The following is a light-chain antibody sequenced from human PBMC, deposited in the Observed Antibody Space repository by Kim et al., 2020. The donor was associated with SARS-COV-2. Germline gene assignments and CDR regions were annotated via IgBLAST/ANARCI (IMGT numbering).Light chain of an antibody. Sequence: LSVSPGERPPLSCRASQSISSNLAWYQQKPGQAPRLLIYGASTRATDIPVRFSGSGSGTEFTLTISSLQSEDFVVYYCQQYHNMQTFGQGTKLEI. CDR3: QQYHNMQT. J-gene: IGKJ2*01. CDR2: GAS. V-gene: IGKV3-15*01. CDR1: QSISSN.